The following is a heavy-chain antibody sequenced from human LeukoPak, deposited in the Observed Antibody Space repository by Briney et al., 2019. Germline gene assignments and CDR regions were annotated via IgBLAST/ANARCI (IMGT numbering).Heavy chain of an antibody. CDR2: IYYSGST. J-gene: IGHJ4*02. CDR1: SVSIGSYY. D-gene: IGHD1-1*01. Sequence: SETLSLTCTVSSVSIGSYYWTWIRQPPGKGLEWIGNIYYSGSTNYNPSLKSRVTISVDTSKNQFSLKLLSVTAADTAVYYCARAGNGYYFDYWGQGTLVTVSS. V-gene: IGHV4-59*12. CDR3: ARAGNGYYFDY.